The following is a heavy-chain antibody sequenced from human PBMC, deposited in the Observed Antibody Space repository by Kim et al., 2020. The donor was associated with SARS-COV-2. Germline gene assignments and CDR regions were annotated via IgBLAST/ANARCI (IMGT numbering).Heavy chain of an antibody. Sequence: SVKVSCKASGGTFSSYAISWVRQAPGQGLEWMGGIIPIFGTANYAQKFQGRVTITADKSTSTAYMELSSLRSEDTAVYYCAETLYSGYDRWYYGMDVWGQGTTVTVSS. CDR2: IIPIFGTA. CDR3: AETLYSGYDRWYYGMDV. D-gene: IGHD5-12*01. CDR1: GGTFSSYA. V-gene: IGHV1-69*06. J-gene: IGHJ6*02.